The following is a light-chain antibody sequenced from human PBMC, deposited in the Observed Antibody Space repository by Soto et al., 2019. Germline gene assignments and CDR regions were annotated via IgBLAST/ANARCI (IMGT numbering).Light chain of an antibody. Sequence: DIVMTQSPLSLPVTPGEPASISCRSSQSLLFSNGYNYLDWYLQKPGQSPQLLIYLGSNRASGVPDRFSGSGSGTDFTLKISRVEAEDDGVYYCMQALQTPLTFGGGTKVEIK. CDR2: LGS. J-gene: IGKJ4*01. CDR1: QSLLFSNGYNY. V-gene: IGKV2-28*01. CDR3: MQALQTPLT.